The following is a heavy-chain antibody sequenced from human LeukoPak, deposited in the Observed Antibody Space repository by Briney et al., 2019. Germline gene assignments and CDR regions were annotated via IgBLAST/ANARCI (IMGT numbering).Heavy chain of an antibody. CDR2: IIPILGIA. CDR1: GYTFSSYA. V-gene: IGHV1-69*04. J-gene: IGHJ3*02. D-gene: IGHD6-19*01. Sequence: GASVKVSCKASGYTFSSYAISWVRQAPGQGLEWMGRIIPILGIANYAQKFQGRVTITADKSTSTAYMELSSLRSEDTAVYYCARDRYSSGWYGPVDAFDIWGQGTMVTVSS. CDR3: ARDRYSSGWYGPVDAFDI.